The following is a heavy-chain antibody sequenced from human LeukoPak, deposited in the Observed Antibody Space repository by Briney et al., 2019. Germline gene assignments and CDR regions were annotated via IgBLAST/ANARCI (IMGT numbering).Heavy chain of an antibody. D-gene: IGHD3-10*01. J-gene: IGHJ4*02. CDR1: GFTFSSYA. CDR2: IRYDGSNK. Sequence: GGSLRLSCAASGFTFSSYAMHWVRQAPGKGLEWVAFIRYDGSNKYYADSVKGRFTISRDNSKNTLYLQMNSLRAEDTAVYYCAKDAMVRGPPSPDYWGQGTLVTVSS. V-gene: IGHV3-30*02. CDR3: AKDAMVRGPPSPDY.